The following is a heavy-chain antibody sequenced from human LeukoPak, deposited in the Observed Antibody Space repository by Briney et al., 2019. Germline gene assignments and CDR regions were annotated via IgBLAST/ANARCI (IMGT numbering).Heavy chain of an antibody. CDR2: IYYSGST. Sequence: SETLSLTCTVSGGSISSYYWSWIRQPPGKGLEWIGYIYYSGSTNYNPSLKSRVTISVDTSKNQFSLKLSSVTAADTAMYYCARQGLRYFDWSSAFDYWGQGTLVTVSS. D-gene: IGHD3-9*01. V-gene: IGHV4-59*08. CDR1: GGSISSYY. J-gene: IGHJ4*02. CDR3: ARQGLRYFDWSSAFDY.